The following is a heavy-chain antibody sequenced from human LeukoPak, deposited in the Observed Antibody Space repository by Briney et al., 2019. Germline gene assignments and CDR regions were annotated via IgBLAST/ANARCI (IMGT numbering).Heavy chain of an antibody. Sequence: GEDLKIPCKWSGYSLTRYWIGWVGQMPGEGLEWMGKLYSWYSDTRYSPSFQGQVTISADKSISTAYLQWSSLKASDTAMYYCARLGSTDFDYWGQGTLVTVSS. CDR3: ARLGSTDFDY. D-gene: IGHD3-10*01. V-gene: IGHV5-51*01. J-gene: IGHJ4*02. CDR1: GYSLTRYW. CDR2: LYSWYSDT.